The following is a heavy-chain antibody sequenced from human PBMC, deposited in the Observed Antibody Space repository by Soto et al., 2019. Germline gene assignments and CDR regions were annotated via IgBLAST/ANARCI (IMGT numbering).Heavy chain of an antibody. D-gene: IGHD3-3*01. J-gene: IGHJ5*02. CDR1: GYTFTSYD. CDR3: AREYYSRDFWSGYYHIHWFDL. CDR2: MNPNSGNT. Sequence: GASVKVSCKASGYTFTSYDINWVRQSTGQGLEWMGWMNPNSGNTGYAQKFQGRVTMTRNTSISTAYMELSSLRSEETAVYYCAREYYSRDFWSGYYHIHWFDLWGQRTLVTVSS. V-gene: IGHV1-8*01.